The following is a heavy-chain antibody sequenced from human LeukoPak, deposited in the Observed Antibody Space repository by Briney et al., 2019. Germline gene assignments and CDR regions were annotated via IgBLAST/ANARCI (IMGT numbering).Heavy chain of an antibody. D-gene: IGHD3-10*01. Sequence: GGSLRLSCAASGFIFSNSGMHWVRQAPGKGLEWVTVIYTDGSTKYYADSVKGRFTISRDNSQNTLYLQMDSLRAEDTAVYYCARNSGGRRYYFTEWGQGTLVTVSS. CDR3: ARNSGGRRYYFTE. CDR2: IYTDGSTK. CDR1: GFIFSNSG. V-gene: IGHV3-33*01. J-gene: IGHJ4*02.